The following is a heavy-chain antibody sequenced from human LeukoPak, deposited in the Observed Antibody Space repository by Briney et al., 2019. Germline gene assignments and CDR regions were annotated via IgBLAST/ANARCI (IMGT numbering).Heavy chain of an antibody. D-gene: IGHD5-18*01. Sequence: SETLSLACTVSGASISSGSYYWSWIRQPAGRGLEWIGRIYTSGNTNYNPSLKSRVTISVDTSKNQFSLKLSSVTAADTAVYYCARQVDTAMVGPYFDYWGQGTLVTVSS. J-gene: IGHJ4*02. CDR1: GASISSGSYY. V-gene: IGHV4-61*02. CDR2: IYTSGNT. CDR3: ARQVDTAMVGPYFDY.